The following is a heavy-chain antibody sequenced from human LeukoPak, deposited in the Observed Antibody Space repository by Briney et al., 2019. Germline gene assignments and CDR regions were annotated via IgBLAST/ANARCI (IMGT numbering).Heavy chain of an antibody. CDR2: ISSTSSNI. CDR1: GFTFRNYG. J-gene: IGHJ4*02. D-gene: IGHD6-6*01. V-gene: IGHV3-48*04. Sequence: GGSLRLSCAASGFTFRNYGMNWVRRAPGKGLEWVSYISSTSSNIAYADSVKGRVTISRDNVRNSLYLQINSLRVEDTSVYYCARGGAARPDYWGQGTLVTVSS. CDR3: ARGGAARPDY.